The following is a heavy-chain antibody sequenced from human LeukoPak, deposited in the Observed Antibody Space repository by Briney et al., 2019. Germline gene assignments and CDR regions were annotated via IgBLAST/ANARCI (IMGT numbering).Heavy chain of an antibody. CDR2: IYYSGST. CDR3: ARIHGYSSGWYNFDFDY. V-gene: IGHV4-59*12. CDR1: GGSISSYY. D-gene: IGHD6-19*01. Sequence: SETLSLTCTVSGGSISSYYWSWIRQPPGKGLEWIGYIYYSGSTNYNPSLKSRVTISVDTSKNQFSLKLSSVTAADTAVYYCARIHGYSSGWYNFDFDYWGQGTLVTVSS. J-gene: IGHJ4*02.